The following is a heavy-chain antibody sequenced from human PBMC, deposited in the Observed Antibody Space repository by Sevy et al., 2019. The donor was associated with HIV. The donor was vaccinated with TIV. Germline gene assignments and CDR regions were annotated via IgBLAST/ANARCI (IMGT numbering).Heavy chain of an antibody. D-gene: IGHD7-27*01. CDR3: VKDPLISLGADLFDY. CDR1: GFTFNSHG. CDR2: IQYDGGNK. Sequence: GGSLRLSCATSGFTFNSHGMHWVRQAPGKGLEWVSFIQYDGGNKNYADSVKGRFTISRDNSKNTLYLQLSSLRTEDTALYYCVKDPLISLGADLFDYWGQGTLATVSS. V-gene: IGHV3-30*02. J-gene: IGHJ4*02.